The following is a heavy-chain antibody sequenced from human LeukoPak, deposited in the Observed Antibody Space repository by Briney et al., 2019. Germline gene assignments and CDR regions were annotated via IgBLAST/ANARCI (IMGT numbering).Heavy chain of an antibody. CDR2: IYYSGST. J-gene: IGHJ4*02. Sequence: SETLSLTCTVSGGSISTGNYYWGWVRQPPGRGLEWIGSIYYSGSTYYNPSLKSRVTISVDTSKNQFSLKLSSVTAADTAVYYCASTVTTGDFDYWGQGTLVTVSS. V-gene: IGHV4-39*07. CDR3: ASTVTTGDFDY. D-gene: IGHD4-11*01. CDR1: GGSISTGNYY.